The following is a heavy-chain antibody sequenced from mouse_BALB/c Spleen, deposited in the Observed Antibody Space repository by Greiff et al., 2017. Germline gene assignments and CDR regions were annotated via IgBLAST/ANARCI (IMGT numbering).Heavy chain of an antibody. J-gene: IGHJ2*01. D-gene: IGHD1-1*01. CDR2: ISNGGGST. CDR3: ARQGTYYGSSYGLDY. V-gene: IGHV5-12-2*01. CDR1: GFTFSSYT. Sequence: DVQLQESGGGLVQPGGSLKLSCAASGFTFSSYTMSWVRQTPEKRLEWVAYISNGGGSTYYPDTVKGRFTISRDNAKNTLYLQMSSLKSEDTAMYYCARQGTYYGSSYGLDYWGQGTTLTVSS.